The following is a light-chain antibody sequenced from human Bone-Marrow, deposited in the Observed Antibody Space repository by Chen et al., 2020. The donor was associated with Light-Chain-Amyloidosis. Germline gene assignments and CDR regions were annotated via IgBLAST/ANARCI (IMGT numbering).Light chain of an antibody. J-gene: IGLJ3*02. CDR1: NIGSTS. CDR2: DDS. V-gene: IGLV3-21*02. CDR3: QVCDRSSDRPV. Sequence: SYVLTQPSSVSVAPGQTATIACGGNNIGSTSVHWYQQTPGQAPRLVVYDDSDRPSGIPERLSGSNSGNTATLTISRVEAVDEADYYCQVCDRSSDRPVFGGGTKLTVL.